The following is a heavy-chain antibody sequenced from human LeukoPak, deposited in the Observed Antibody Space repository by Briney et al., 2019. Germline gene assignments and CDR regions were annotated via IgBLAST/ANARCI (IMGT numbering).Heavy chain of an antibody. V-gene: IGHV3-64*01. J-gene: IGHJ4*02. CDR1: GFTFSSYA. Sequence: GGSLRLSCAASGFTFSSYAVHWVRQAPGKGLEYVSAISSNGGSTYYANSVKGRFTISRDNSKNTLYLQMGSLRAEDMAVYYCAREGIQLWKAIDYWGQGTLVTVSS. CDR3: AREGIQLWKAIDY. D-gene: IGHD5-18*01. CDR2: ISSNGGST.